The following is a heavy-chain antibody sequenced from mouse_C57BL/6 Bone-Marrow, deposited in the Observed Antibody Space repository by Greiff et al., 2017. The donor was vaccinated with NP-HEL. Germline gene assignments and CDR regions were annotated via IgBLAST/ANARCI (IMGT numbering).Heavy chain of an antibody. D-gene: IGHD1-1*01. CDR2: IHPNSGST. J-gene: IGHJ2*01. Sequence: QVQLQQSGAELVKPGASVKLSCKASGYTFTSYWMHWVKQRPGQGLEWIGMIHPNSGSTNYNEKFKSKATLTVDKSSSTAYMQLSSLTSEDSAVYYCARYDYGSTFDYWGQGTTLTVSS. CDR3: ARYDYGSTFDY. V-gene: IGHV1-64*01. CDR1: GYTFTSYW.